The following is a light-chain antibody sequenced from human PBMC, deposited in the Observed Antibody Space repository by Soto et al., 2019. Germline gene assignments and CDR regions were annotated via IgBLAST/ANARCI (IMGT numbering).Light chain of an antibody. Sequence: EIVLTQSPATLSLSPGERATLSCMASQTVSRSLAWYQQKPGQAPRLLIYDASNRATGIPARFSGSGSGTDFTLTISRLEPEDFAVYFCQQYGRSLPITFGQGTRLEIK. CDR3: QQYGRSLPIT. CDR2: DAS. V-gene: IGKV3-11*01. CDR1: QTVSRS. J-gene: IGKJ5*01.